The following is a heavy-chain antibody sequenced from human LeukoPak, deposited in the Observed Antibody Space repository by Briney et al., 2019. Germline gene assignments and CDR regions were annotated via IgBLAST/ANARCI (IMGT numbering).Heavy chain of an antibody. D-gene: IGHD1-26*01. Sequence: GESLKISCEGSGYSFTSYWIAWVRQMPGKGLEWMGTIFPSDSDTRYSPSFQGQVTISADKSINTAYLQWNSLKASDTAIYYCARPLGRGNYYYFAFWGQGTLVTVSS. J-gene: IGHJ1*01. CDR1: GYSFTSYW. CDR3: ARPLGRGNYYYFAF. CDR2: IFPSDSDT. V-gene: IGHV5-51*01.